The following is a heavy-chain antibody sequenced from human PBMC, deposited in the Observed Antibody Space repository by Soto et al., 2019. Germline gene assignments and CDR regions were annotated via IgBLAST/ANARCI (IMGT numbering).Heavy chain of an antibody. CDR2: INSRSSYI. J-gene: IGHJ1*01. D-gene: IGHD1-26*01. V-gene: IGHV3-21*01. CDR1: GFTFSSYS. Sequence: PGGSLRLSCAASGFTFSSYSMNWVRQAPGKGLEWVSSINSRSSYIYYADSVKGRFTISRDNAKNSLYLQMNSLRGEDTAVYYCARDPSDLWEPDQYFQRWGQGTRVTVSS. CDR3: ARDPSDLWEPDQYFQR.